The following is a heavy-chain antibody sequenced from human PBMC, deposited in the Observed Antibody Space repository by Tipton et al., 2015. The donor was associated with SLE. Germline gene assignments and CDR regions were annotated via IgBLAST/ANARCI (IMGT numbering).Heavy chain of an antibody. CDR3: VGGSMITFGGVIARAAFDI. Sequence: TLSLTCTVSGASINSGTNYWNWIRHPAGKGLEWIGRIYTSGATNYSPSFESRVTISVDTSKNQFSLKLSSVTAADTAVYYCVGGSMITFGGVIARAAFDIWGQGTMVTVSS. J-gene: IGHJ3*02. CDR1: GASINSGTNY. D-gene: IGHD3-16*02. CDR2: IYTSGAT. V-gene: IGHV4-61*02.